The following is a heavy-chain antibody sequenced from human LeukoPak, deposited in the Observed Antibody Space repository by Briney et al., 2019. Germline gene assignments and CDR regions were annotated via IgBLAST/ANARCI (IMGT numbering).Heavy chain of an antibody. CDR2: ISDNGAGT. J-gene: IGHJ2*01. CDR1: GFPYSRYA. Sequence: GGSLRLSCAASGFPYSRYAMSWVRQAPGKGLEWVSSISDNGAGTFYADSVKGRFTISRDNSDKTLYLQMNSLRAEDTAVYYCAKRSLSGTWYFDLWGRGTLVIVSS. CDR3: AKRSLSGTWYFDL. D-gene: IGHD3-3*01. V-gene: IGHV3-23*01.